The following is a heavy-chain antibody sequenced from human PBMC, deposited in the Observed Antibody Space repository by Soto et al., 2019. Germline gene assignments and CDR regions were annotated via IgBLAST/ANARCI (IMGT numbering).Heavy chain of an antibody. CDR2: IWYDGSNK. CDR1: GFTFNIYA. CDR3: ASDRGSSGQGGMDV. Sequence: QVQLVESGGGVVQPGRSLTLSCAASGFTFNIYAMHWVRQAPGKGLEWVAVIWYDGSNKYYADSVKGRFTISRDNSKNPLYLQMSSLRAEDKAVYYCASDRGSSGQGGMDVWGQGTAVTVSS. V-gene: IGHV3-33*01. J-gene: IGHJ6*02. D-gene: IGHD3-22*01.